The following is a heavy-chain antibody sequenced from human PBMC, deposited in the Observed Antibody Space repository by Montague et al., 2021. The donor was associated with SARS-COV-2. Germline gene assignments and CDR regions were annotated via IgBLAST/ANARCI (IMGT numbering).Heavy chain of an antibody. J-gene: IGHJ4*02. CDR1: GFTFSSYA. D-gene: IGHD5-12*01. Sequence: SLRLSCAASGFTFSSYAMSWVRQAPGKGLEWVSAISRSGGSTYYADSVKGRFTISRDNSKNTLYLQMNSLRAEDTAVYYCAVDIVATIKRTFDFWGQGTLVTVSS. V-gene: IGHV3-23*01. CDR3: AVDIVATIKRTFDF. CDR2: ISRSGGST.